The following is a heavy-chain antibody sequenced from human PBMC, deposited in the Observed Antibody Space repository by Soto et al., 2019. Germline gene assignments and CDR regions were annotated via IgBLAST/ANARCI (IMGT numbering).Heavy chain of an antibody. J-gene: IGHJ3*02. Sequence: ASVKVSCKASGYTFTGYYMHWVRQAPGQGLEWMGWINPNSGGTKYAQKFQGWVTMTRDTYISTAYMELSRLRSDDTAVYYCARETLFGVADAFDIWGQGTMVTVSS. CDR3: ARETLFGVADAFDI. CDR1: GYTFTGYY. V-gene: IGHV1-2*04. D-gene: IGHD3-3*01. CDR2: INPNSGGT.